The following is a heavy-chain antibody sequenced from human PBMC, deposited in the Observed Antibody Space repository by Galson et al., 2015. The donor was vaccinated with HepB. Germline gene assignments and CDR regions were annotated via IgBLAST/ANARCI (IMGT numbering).Heavy chain of an antibody. CDR2: ISSSSSTI. Sequence: SLRLSCAASGFTFSSYSMNWVRQAPGKGLEWVSYISSSSSTIYYADPVKGRFTISRDNAKNSLYLQMNSLRDEDTAVYYCARDPPYGASYFDYWGQGTLVTVSS. V-gene: IGHV3-48*02. D-gene: IGHD4-17*01. CDR1: GFTFSSYS. CDR3: ARDPPYGASYFDY. J-gene: IGHJ4*02.